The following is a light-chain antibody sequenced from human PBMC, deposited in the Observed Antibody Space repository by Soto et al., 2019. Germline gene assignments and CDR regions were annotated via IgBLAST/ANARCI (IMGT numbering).Light chain of an antibody. CDR3: YSYTNINTWV. J-gene: IGLJ3*02. V-gene: IGLV2-14*01. Sequence: QSVLTQPASVSGSPGQTITISCTGTRSDVGGYNYVSWYQQSPGKAPKVIIYDVTNRPSGVSNRFSGSKSANTASLTISGLQAEDEADYYCYSYTNINTWVFGGGTKLTVL. CDR2: DVT. CDR1: RSDVGGYNY.